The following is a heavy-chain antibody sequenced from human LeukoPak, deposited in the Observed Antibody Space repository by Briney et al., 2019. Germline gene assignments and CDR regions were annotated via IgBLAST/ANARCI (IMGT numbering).Heavy chain of an antibody. J-gene: IGHJ4*02. CDR2: IYYSGST. CDR3: ARAIVVPAAITNFDY. CDR1: GGSLSSGGYY. D-gene: IGHD2-2*01. V-gene: IGHV4-31*03. Sequence: SETLSLTCPVSGGSLSSGGYYWSWIRQHPGKGLEWIGYIYYSGSTYYNPSLKSRVTISVDTSKNQFSLKLSSVTAADTAVYYCARAIVVPAAITNFDYWGQGTLVTVSS.